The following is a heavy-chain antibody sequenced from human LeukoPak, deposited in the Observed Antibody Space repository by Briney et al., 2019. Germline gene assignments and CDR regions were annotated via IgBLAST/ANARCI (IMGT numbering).Heavy chain of an antibody. V-gene: IGHV4-34*01. J-gene: IGHJ4*02. CDR1: GGSLSGYY. CDR2: INHSGST. D-gene: IGHD3-10*01. Sequence: PSETLSLTCAVYGGSLSGYYWSWIRQPPGKGLEWIGEINHSGSTNYNPSLKSRVTISVDTSKNQFSLKLSSVTAADTAVHYCARDQGSYGSGSYLGYWGQGTLVTVSS. CDR3: ARDQGSYGSGSYLGY.